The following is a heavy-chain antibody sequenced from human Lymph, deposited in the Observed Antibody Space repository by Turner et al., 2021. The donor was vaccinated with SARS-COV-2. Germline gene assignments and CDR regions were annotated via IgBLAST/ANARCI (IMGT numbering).Heavy chain of an antibody. V-gene: IGHV3-30*04. D-gene: IGHD3-3*01. Sequence: QVQLVESVGGVVQPGRYLRLSCAASGSTVSSYAMHWVRQAPGKGLEWVAVISYDGSNKNYADSVKGRFTISRDNSKNTLYLQMNSLRAEDTAVYYCARDDREFWSGYYTHYYYYGMDVWGQGTTVTVSS. CDR2: ISYDGSNK. CDR3: ARDDREFWSGYYTHYYYYGMDV. CDR1: GSTVSSYA. J-gene: IGHJ6*02.